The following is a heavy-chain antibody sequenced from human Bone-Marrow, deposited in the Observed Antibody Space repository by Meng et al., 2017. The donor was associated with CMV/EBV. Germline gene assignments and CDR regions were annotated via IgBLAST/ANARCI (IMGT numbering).Heavy chain of an antibody. V-gene: IGHV3-21*01. CDR2: ISSSSSYI. D-gene: IGHD6-6*01. CDR1: GFTFSSYS. CDR3: AKEGASSSSRGYYYYGMDV. J-gene: IGHJ6*02. Sequence: GGSLRLSCAASGFTFSSYSMNWVRQAPGKGLEWVSSISSSSSYIYYADSVKGRFTISRDNAKNSLYLQMNSLRAEDTAVYYCAKEGASSSSRGYYYYGMDVWGQGTTVTVSS.